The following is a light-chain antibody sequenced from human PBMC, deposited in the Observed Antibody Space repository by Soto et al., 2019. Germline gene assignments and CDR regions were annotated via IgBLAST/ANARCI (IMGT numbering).Light chain of an antibody. CDR1: QSVSSY. CDR3: QQRSNSPPT. CDR2: DAS. V-gene: IGKV3-11*01. Sequence: EIVLTQSPATLSLSPGERATLSCRASQSVSSYLAWYQQKPGQAPRPLIYDASNRATGIPARFSGSGSGTDFTLTISSLEPEDFAVYYCQQRSNSPPTFGQGTRLEIK. J-gene: IGKJ5*01.